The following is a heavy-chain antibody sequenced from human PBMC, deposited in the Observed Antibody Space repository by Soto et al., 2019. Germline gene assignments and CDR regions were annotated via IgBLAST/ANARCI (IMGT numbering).Heavy chain of an antibody. Sequence: XGSLRLSCAAAGFTLSNAWMSWVRQAPGRGLEWVGRIKSKTDGGRTDYAAPVKGRFTISRDDSKNTLYLQMNSLKTEDTAVYYCTTGTVVVPAAIRYYYYYYGMDVWGQGATVTVSS. J-gene: IGHJ6*02. CDR3: TTGTVVVPAAIRYYYYYYGMDV. D-gene: IGHD2-2*02. V-gene: IGHV3-15*01. CDR2: IKSKTDGGRT. CDR1: GFTLSNAW.